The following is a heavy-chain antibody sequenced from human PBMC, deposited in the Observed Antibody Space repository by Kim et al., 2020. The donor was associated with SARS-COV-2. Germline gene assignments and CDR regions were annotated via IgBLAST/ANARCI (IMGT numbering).Heavy chain of an antibody. V-gene: IGHV4-34*01. CDR2: INHSGST. Sequence: SETLSLTCAVYGGSFSGYYWSWIRQPPGKGLEWIGDINHSGSTNYNPSLKSRVTISVDTSKNQFSLKLSSVTAADTAVYYCARRPLRFLEWLPLAFDIWGQGTMVTVSS. CDR3: ARRPLRFLEWLPLAFDI. CDR1: GGSFSGYY. J-gene: IGHJ3*02. D-gene: IGHD3-3*01.